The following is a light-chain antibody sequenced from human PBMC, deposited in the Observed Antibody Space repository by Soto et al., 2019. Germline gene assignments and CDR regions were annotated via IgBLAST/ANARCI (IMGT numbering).Light chain of an antibody. CDR1: QSVSDK. CDR2: HAS. CDR3: KQYNTWPPWP. Sequence: EIVMTQSPATVSVSPGERATLSCRASQSVSDKLAWYQQKPGQAPRLLIYHASARATGIPARFSGSGSGTEFTLTISGLQSEDFAVYYCKQYNTWPPWPFGQGTKVEIK. V-gene: IGKV3-15*01. J-gene: IGKJ1*01.